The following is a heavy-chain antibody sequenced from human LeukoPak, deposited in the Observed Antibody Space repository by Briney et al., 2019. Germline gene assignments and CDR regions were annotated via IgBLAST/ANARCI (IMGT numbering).Heavy chain of an antibody. CDR3: ARDRLTTVTTFHFDY. V-gene: IGHV3-33*08. CDR1: GFTFSSYS. D-gene: IGHD4-17*01. CDR2: IWSDSTNK. Sequence: GGSLRLSCAASGFTFSSYSMNWVRQAPGKGLEWVAVIWSDSTNKYYADSVRGRFTISRDNSKNTLYLQMSSLRAEDTAMYYCARDRLTTVTTFHFDYWGQGTLVTVSS. J-gene: IGHJ4*02.